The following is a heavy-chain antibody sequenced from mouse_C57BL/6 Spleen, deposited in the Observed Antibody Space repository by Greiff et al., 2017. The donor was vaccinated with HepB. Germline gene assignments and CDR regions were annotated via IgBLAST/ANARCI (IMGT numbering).Heavy chain of an antibody. V-gene: IGHV1-26*01. CDR2: INPNNGGT. CDR3: ARGDGAWFAY. CDR1: GYTFTDYY. J-gene: IGHJ3*01. Sequence: EVKLQQSGPELVKPGASVKISCKASGYTFTDYYMNWVKQSHGKSLEWIGDINPNNGGTSYNQKFKGKATLTVDKSSSTAYMELRSLTSEDSAVYYCARGDGAWFAYWGQGTLVTVSA.